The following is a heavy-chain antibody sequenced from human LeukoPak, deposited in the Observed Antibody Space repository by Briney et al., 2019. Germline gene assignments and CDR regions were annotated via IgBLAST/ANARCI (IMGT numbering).Heavy chain of an antibody. CDR3: ARLSGSGTWDGNEVDY. D-gene: IGHD3-10*01. CDR2: INAGNGNT. CDR1: GYTFTSYA. J-gene: IGHJ4*02. Sequence: GASVKVSCKASGYTFTSYAMHWVRQAPGQRLEWMGWINAGNGNTKYSQKFQGRVTITRDKSSSTAYMELGRLRSDDTAFYYCARLSGSGTWDGNEVDYWGQGTLVTVSS. V-gene: IGHV1-3*01.